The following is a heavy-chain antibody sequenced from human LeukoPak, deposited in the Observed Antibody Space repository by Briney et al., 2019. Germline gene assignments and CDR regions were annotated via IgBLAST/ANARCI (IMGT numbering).Heavy chain of an antibody. D-gene: IGHD2-2*01. CDR1: GYTLTELS. V-gene: IGHV1-24*01. CDR3: ATGQSGVPASLWGGFDY. CDR2: FDPEDGET. J-gene: IGHJ4*02. Sequence: ASVKVSCKVSGYTLTELSMHWVRQAPGKGLEWMGGFDPEDGETTYAQKFQGRVTMTEDTSTDTAYMELSSLRSEDTAVYYCATGQSGVPASLWGGFDYWGQGTLVTVSS.